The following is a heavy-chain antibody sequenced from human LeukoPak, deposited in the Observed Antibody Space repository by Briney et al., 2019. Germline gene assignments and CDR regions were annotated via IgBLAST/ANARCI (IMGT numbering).Heavy chain of an antibody. CDR2: ISGSGGST. D-gene: IGHD4-17*01. Sequence: GGSLRLSCAASGFTFSSYAMSWVRQAPGKGLEWVSAISGSGGSTYYADSVKGRFTISRDNSKNTLYLQMNSLRAEDTAVYYCAKAPPLNEYGDYTPYWYFDLWGRGTLVTVSS. CDR3: AKAPPLNEYGDYTPYWYFDL. J-gene: IGHJ2*01. CDR1: GFTFSSYA. V-gene: IGHV3-23*01.